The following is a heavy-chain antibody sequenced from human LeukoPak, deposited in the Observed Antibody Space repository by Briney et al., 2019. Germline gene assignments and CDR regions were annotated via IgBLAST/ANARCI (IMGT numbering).Heavy chain of an antibody. CDR1: GGSISSYY. CDR3: ARLGYSSSGYMDV. J-gene: IGHJ6*03. CDR2: IYYSGST. Sequence: PSETLSLTCTVSGGSISSYYWSWIRQPPGKGLEWIGYIYYSGSTNYNPSLKSRVTISVDTSKNQFSLKLSSVTAADTAVYYCARLGYSSSGYMDVWGKGTTVTVSS. D-gene: IGHD6-6*01. V-gene: IGHV4-59*08.